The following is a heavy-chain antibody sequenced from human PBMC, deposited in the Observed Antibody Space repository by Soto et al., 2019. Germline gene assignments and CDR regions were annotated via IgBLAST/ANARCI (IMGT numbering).Heavy chain of an antibody. Sequence: QLPLVQSGVEVKKPGASVRVSCKASGYPFTNYGITWVRQAPGQGLEWMGWISGHSSGTNYGPKLRDRITMATDTSSKTAYMELRSLRSDDTAVYYCAKDGGRGARMHICGMDVWGQGTMVTVSS. D-gene: IGHD2-21*01. CDR3: AKDGGRGARMHICGMDV. J-gene: IGHJ6*02. CDR2: ISGHSSGT. CDR1: GYPFTNYG. V-gene: IGHV1-18*01.